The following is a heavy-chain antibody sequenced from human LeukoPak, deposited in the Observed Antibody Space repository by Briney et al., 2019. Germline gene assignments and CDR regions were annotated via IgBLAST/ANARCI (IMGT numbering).Heavy chain of an antibody. CDR3: AKLLRDATIYDF. J-gene: IGHJ4*01. D-gene: IGHD5-24*01. V-gene: IGHV4-34*01. Sequence: SETLSLTCAVYGGSFSGYYWSWIRQPPGKGLEWIGEINHSGSTNYNPSLKSRVTISVDTSKNQFSLKLSSVTAADTAVYYCAKLLRDATIYDFWGHGALVTVSS. CDR1: GGSFSGYY. CDR2: INHSGST.